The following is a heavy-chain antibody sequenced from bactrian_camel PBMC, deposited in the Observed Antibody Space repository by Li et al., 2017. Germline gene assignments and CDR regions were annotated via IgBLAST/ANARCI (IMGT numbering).Heavy chain of an antibody. Sequence: QLVESGGGLVQPGGSLRLSCTASGFTYRSNNCMGWVRQAPGKGLKWVSTISWTGDSTNYADSVKGQFTISRDNTKKMVYLQMNNLKPEDTAVYYCATGPGSTGWLLGYWGQGTQVTVS. CDR1: GFTYRSNNC. CDR2: ISWTGDST. D-gene: IGHD5*01. CDR3: ATGPGSTGWLLGY. J-gene: IGHJ6*01. V-gene: IGHV3S26*01.